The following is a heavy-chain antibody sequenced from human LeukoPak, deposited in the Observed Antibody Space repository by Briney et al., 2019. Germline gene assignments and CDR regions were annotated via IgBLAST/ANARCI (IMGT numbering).Heavy chain of an antibody. CDR3: ARDGAYSASNI. CDR1: GFTFSDEY. CDR2: VSNSGSTI. Sequence: PGGSLRLSCAASGFTFSDEYMSWIRQAPGKGLEWISCVSNSGSTIYYADSVKGRFTISRDNVKNSLYLQMNSLRVEGTAVYYCARDGAYSASNIWGQGTMVAVSS. V-gene: IGHV3-11*01. J-gene: IGHJ3*02. D-gene: IGHD6-13*01.